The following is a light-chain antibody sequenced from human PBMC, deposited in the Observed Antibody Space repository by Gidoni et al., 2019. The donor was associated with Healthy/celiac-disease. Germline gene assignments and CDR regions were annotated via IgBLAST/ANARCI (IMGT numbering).Light chain of an antibody. CDR3: YSTDSSGNHRGV. J-gene: IGLJ2*01. CDR1: ALTKKY. Sequence: SYELTQPPSVSVSPGQTASITCSGDALTKKYAYWYQQKSGQAPVLVIYEDSKRPPGIPERFSGSSSGTMATLTISGAQVEDEADYYCYSTDSSGNHRGVFGGGTKLTVL. V-gene: IGLV3-10*01. CDR2: EDS.